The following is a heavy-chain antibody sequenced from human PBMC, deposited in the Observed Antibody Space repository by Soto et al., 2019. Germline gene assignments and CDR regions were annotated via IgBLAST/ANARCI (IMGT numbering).Heavy chain of an antibody. V-gene: IGHV3-23*01. CDR2: ISGSGGST. D-gene: IGHD3-22*01. CDR1: GFTFSSYA. J-gene: IGHJ3*02. Sequence: GGSLRLSCAASGFTFSSYAMSWVRQAPGKGLEWVSAISGSGGSTYYADSVKGRFTISRDNSKNTLYLQMNSLRAEDTAVYYCAKSATYYDSSGYYPVWDAFDIWGQGTMVTVSS. CDR3: AKSATYYDSSGYYPVWDAFDI.